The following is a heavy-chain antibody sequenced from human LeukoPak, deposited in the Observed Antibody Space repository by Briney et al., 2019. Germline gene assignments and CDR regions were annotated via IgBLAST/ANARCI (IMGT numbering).Heavy chain of an antibody. CDR2: ISWNSGSI. J-gene: IGHJ3*02. Sequence: GGSLRLSCAASGFTFDEYAMHWVRQAPGKGLEWVSGISWNSGSIGYAASAKGRFTTSRDKAKTSLYLQMNSLRAEDTALYYCAQSVGATPDAFDIWGQGTMVTVSS. V-gene: IGHV3-9*01. CDR1: GFTFDEYA. CDR3: AQSVGATPDAFDI. D-gene: IGHD1-26*01.